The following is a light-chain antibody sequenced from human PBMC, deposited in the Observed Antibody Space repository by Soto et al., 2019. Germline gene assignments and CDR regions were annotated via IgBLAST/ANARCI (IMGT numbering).Light chain of an antibody. V-gene: IGKV3-11*01. CDR1: QSVGSH. Sequence: EIVLTQSPATLSLSPGERAALSCRASQSVGSHLAWYQQKPGQPPRLLIYDASNRPTGIPARFSGSGSGTDFTLTISSLEPEDFAVYYCQHRTNWPPVTFGQGTRLEIK. J-gene: IGKJ5*01. CDR2: DAS. CDR3: QHRTNWPPVT.